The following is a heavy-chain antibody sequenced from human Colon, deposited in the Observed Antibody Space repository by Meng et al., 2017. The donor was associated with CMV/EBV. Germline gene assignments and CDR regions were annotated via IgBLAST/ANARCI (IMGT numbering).Heavy chain of an antibody. J-gene: IGHJ4*02. D-gene: IGHD6-6*01. V-gene: IGHV1-2*02. Sequence: GYSVSDYYRQWVRQAAGKGLEWVGWISAKSGDRHCAKTCQGRVTMIRDTSIGAAYMELTRLTSDDTAVYYCAREGVHSSSSGGLGYWGQGALVTVSS. CDR2: ISAKSGDR. CDR3: AREGVHSSSSGGLGY. CDR1: GYSVSDYY.